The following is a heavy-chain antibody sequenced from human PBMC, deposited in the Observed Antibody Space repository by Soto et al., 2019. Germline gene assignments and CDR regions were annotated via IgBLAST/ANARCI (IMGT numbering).Heavy chain of an antibody. J-gene: IGHJ4*02. CDR2: IDDGAKV. V-gene: IGHV4-39*02. CDR3: AREGFSSSSPFDY. CDR1: GGSLGGSPYH. Sequence: SETLSLTCPVSGGSLGGSPYHWGWIRQPPGKGLEWIGSIDDGAKVYYNPSLRGRVTLFVDTSKNQFSLNLKSVTATDTAVYYCAREGFSSSSPFDYWGQGTLVTVSS. D-gene: IGHD6-6*01.